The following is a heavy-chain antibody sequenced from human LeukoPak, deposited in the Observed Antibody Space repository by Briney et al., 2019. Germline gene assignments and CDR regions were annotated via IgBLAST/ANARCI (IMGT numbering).Heavy chain of an antibody. Sequence: ASVKVSCKASGYTFTSYGISWVRQAPGQGLEWMGWISAHNGNTKYAQKLQGRVTMTTDTSTSTAYMELRRLRSDDTAVYYCARVGRELWFGELRRHFDYWGQGTLVTVSS. CDR1: GYTFTSYG. V-gene: IGHV1-18*01. CDR3: ARVGRELWFGELRRHFDY. D-gene: IGHD3-10*01. J-gene: IGHJ4*02. CDR2: ISAHNGNT.